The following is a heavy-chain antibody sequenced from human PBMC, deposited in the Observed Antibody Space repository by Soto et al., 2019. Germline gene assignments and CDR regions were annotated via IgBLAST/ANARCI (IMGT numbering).Heavy chain of an antibody. Sequence: VKVSCKASGYTFTSYYMHWARQAPGQGLEWMGIINPSGGSTSYAQKFQGRVTMTRDTSTSTVYMELSSLRSEDTAVYYCARAPSGYARNNWFDPWGQGTLVTVSS. V-gene: IGHV1-46*01. J-gene: IGHJ5*02. CDR2: INPSGGST. CDR3: ARAPSGYARNNWFDP. D-gene: IGHD5-12*01. CDR1: GYTFTSYY.